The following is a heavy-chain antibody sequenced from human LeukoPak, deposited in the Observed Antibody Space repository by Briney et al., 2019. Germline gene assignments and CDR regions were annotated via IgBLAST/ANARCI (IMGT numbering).Heavy chain of an antibody. D-gene: IGHD1-14*01. J-gene: IGHJ4*02. CDR2: IKPDGSST. Sequence: GGSLRLSCAASGFTFSSCWMHWVRQAPGKGLVWVSRIKPDGSSTAYADSVKGRFTISRDNAKNTLYLQMNSLRAEDTAIYYCARGSGTDYWGQGTLVTVSS. CDR3: ARGSGTDY. CDR1: GFTFSSCW. V-gene: IGHV3-74*01.